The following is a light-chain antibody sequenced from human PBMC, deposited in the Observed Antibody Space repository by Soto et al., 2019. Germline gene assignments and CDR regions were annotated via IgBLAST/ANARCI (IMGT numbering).Light chain of an antibody. CDR2: GAS. CDR3: QQYGRSLPIT. J-gene: IGKJ5*01. Sequence: EIVLTQSPGTLSLSPGERATLSSRAGQSVSSSYLAWYQKKPAQAPRLXXCGASSRATGIPDRFSGSGSGTDLTLTISRVEPEDFAVYYCQQYGRSLPITFGQGTRLEIK. CDR1: QSVSSSY. V-gene: IGKV3-20*01.